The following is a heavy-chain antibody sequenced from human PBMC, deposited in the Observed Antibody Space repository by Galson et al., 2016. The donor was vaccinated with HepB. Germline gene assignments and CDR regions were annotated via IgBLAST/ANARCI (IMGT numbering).Heavy chain of an antibody. CDR3: ARQTEVAVDNAFDL. D-gene: IGHD5-24*01. CDR2: IYDSGMT. Sequence: ETLSLTCMVSGGSISGSSRYWGWIRQPPGKGLEWIGTIYDSGMTYGSLSLKSRVTISVDTSKYLFALRLSSVTAADPAVYYCARQTEVAVDNAFDLWGQGTMVTVSS. J-gene: IGHJ3*01. V-gene: IGHV4-39*01. CDR1: GGSISGSSRY.